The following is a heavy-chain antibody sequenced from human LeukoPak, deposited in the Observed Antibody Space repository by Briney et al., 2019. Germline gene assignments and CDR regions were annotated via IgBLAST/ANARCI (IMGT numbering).Heavy chain of an antibody. CDR3: ARGGCSGGSCYSYIYYYYGMDV. CDR2: ISTSNTI. Sequence: GGSLRLSCAASGFSFSSHSMNWVRQAPGKGLEWVSYISTSNTIYYADSVKGRFTVSRDNAKNSLFLQMNSLRAEDTAVYYCARGGCSGGSCYSYIYYYYGMDVWGQGTTVTVSS. J-gene: IGHJ6*02. D-gene: IGHD2-15*01. CDR1: GFSFSSHS. V-gene: IGHV3-48*01.